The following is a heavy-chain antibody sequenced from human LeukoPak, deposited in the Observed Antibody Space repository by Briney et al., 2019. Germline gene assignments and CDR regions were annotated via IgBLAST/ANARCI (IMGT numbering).Heavy chain of an antibody. D-gene: IGHD2-15*01. CDR1: GGSISSGDYY. J-gene: IGHJ4*02. V-gene: IGHV4-30-4*01. CDR2: IYYSGST. Sequence: SETLSLTCTVSGGSISSGDYYWSWLRQPPGKGLEWIGYIYYSGSTYYNPSLKSRVTISVDTSKNQFSLKLSSVTAADTAVYYCARVHCSGGSCYSSTFDYWGQGTLVTVSS. CDR3: ARVHCSGGSCYSSTFDY.